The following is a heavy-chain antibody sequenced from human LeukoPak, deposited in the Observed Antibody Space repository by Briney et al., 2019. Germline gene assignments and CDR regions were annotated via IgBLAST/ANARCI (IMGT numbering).Heavy chain of an antibody. J-gene: IGHJ4*02. D-gene: IGHD3-10*01. Sequence: GGSLRLSCAASGFTFSSYGMSWVRQAPGKGLEWVAFIRYDGSNKYYADSVKGRFTISRDNSKNTLYLQMNSLRAEDTAVYYCAKERDMVRGVGYWGQGTLVTVSS. CDR2: IRYDGSNK. CDR3: AKERDMVRGVGY. CDR1: GFTFSSYG. V-gene: IGHV3-30*02.